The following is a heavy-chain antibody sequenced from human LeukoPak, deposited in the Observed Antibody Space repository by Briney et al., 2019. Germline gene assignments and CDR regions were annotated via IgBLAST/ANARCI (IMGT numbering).Heavy chain of an antibody. J-gene: IGHJ4*02. D-gene: IGHD4-17*01. Sequence: GGSLRLSCAASGFTFSSYSMNWVRQAPGKGLEWVSSISSSSSYIYYADSVKGRFTISRDNAKNSLYLQMNSLRAEDTAVYCCARGGDNDYGDYEGYWGQGTLVTVSS. CDR1: GFTFSSYS. V-gene: IGHV3-21*01. CDR3: ARGGDNDYGDYEGY. CDR2: ISSSSSYI.